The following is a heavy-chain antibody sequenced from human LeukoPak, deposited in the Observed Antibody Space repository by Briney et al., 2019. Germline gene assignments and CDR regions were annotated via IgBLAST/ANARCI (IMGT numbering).Heavy chain of an antibody. CDR3: AKDIVGSSRD. Sequence: GGSLRLSCAASGFTFSGYWMSWVRQAPGKGLEWVANIKQDGGETYFADSVKGRFIISRDNSKNSLYLQMNSLRAEDTAVYYCAKDIVGSSRDWGQGTLVTVSP. CDR2: IKQDGGET. V-gene: IGHV3-7*03. CDR1: GFTFSGYW. J-gene: IGHJ4*02. D-gene: IGHD6-6*01.